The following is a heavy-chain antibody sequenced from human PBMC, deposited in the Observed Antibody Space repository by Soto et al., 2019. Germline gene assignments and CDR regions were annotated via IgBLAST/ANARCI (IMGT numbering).Heavy chain of an antibody. CDR1: GFTFSSYA. V-gene: IGHV3-23*01. J-gene: IGHJ4*02. CDR2: ISGGTCST. Sequence: EVQLLESGGGLVQPGGSLRLSCAASGFTFSSYAMSWVRQAPGKGLEWVSAISGGTCSTYYADSVKGRFTISRDNSKNTLYLQMNSLRAEDTAVYYCAKERWEDAGTPTLDYWGQGTLVNVSS. CDR3: AKERWEDAGTPTLDY. D-gene: IGHD6-13*01.